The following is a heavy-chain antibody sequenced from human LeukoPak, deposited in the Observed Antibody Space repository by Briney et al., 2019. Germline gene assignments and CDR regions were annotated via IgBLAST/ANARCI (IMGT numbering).Heavy chain of an antibody. CDR1: GGTFSSYA. V-gene: IGHV1-69*06. J-gene: IGHJ4*02. CDR3: AATRFGEYTFDY. Sequence: ASVKVSCKASGGTFSSYAISWVRQAPGQGLEWMGGIIPIFGTANYAQKFQGRVTSTADKSTSTAYMELSSLRSEDTAVYHCAATRFGEYTFDYWGQGTLVTVSS. D-gene: IGHD3-10*01. CDR2: IIPIFGTA.